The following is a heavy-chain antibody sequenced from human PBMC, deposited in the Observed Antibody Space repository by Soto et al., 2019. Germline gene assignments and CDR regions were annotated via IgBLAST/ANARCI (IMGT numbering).Heavy chain of an antibody. D-gene: IGHD4-17*01. CDR2: INHSGST. V-gene: IGHV4-34*01. J-gene: IGHJ4*02. CDR1: GGSFSGYY. Sequence: SETLSLTYAVYGGSFSGYYWSWIRQPPGKGLEWIGEINHSGSTNYNPSLKSRVTISVDTSKNQFSLKLSSVTAADTAVYYCARGQTTVTTSFDYWGQGTLVTVSS. CDR3: ARGQTTVTTSFDY.